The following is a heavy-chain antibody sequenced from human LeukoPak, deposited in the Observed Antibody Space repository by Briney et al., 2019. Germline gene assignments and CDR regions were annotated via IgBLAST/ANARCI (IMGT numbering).Heavy chain of an antibody. J-gene: IGHJ3*01. CDR3: ARVLLERPGIDSFDL. CDR2: LSSDFTTM. CDR1: GFTLSGYR. V-gene: IGHV3-48*01. D-gene: IGHD1-1*01. Sequence: GGSLRLSCAASGFTLSGYRMDWVRQAPGKGLEWVSHLSSDFTTMYYANSVKGRFTISRDNAKNSLYLQMNSLRAEDSAVYYCARVLLERPGIDSFDLWGQGTMVTVSS.